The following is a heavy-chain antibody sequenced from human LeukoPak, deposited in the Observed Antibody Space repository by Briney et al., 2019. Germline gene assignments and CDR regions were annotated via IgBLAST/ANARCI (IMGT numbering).Heavy chain of an antibody. J-gene: IGHJ4*02. CDR1: GFTVSSNY. Sequence: GGSLRLSCAASGFTVSSNYMSWVPQAPGKGLEWVSVIYSGGSTYYADSVKGRFTISRDNSKNTLYLQMNSLRAEDTAVYYCARDNKYCSGGSCYFAFDYWGQGTLVTVSS. CDR2: IYSGGST. V-gene: IGHV3-53*01. D-gene: IGHD2-15*01. CDR3: ARDNKYCSGGSCYFAFDY.